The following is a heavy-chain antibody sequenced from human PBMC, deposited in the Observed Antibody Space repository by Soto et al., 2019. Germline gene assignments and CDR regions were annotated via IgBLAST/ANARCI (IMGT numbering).Heavy chain of an antibody. CDR2: ISYDGRNK. V-gene: IGHV3-30*04. J-gene: IGHJ3*02. CDR1: GFTFSSYA. Sequence: QVQLVESGGGVVQPGRSLRLSCAASGFTFSSYAMHWVRQAPGKGLEWVAVISYDGRNKYYADSVKGRFTISRDNSKNTLYLQMNSLRAEDTAVYYCARGGDSGSDAFDIWGQGTMVTVSS. D-gene: IGHD1-26*01. CDR3: ARGGDSGSDAFDI.